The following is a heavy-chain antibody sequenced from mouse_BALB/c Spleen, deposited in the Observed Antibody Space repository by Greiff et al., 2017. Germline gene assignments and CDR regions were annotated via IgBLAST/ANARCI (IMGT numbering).Heavy chain of an antibody. CDR2: IYPSDSYT. CDR1: GYTFTSYW. J-gene: IGHJ3*01. Sequence: VQLQQPGAELVRPGASVKLSCKASGYTFTSYWINWVKQRPGQGLEWIGNIYPSDSYTNYNQKFKDKATLTVDKSSSTAYMQLSSPTSEDSAVYYCTRSSKIKGFAYWGQGTLVTVSA. CDR3: TRSSKIKGFAY. V-gene: IGHV1-69*02.